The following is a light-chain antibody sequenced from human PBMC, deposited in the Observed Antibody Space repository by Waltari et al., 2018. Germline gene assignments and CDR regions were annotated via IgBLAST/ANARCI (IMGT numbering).Light chain of an antibody. Sequence: QSALTQPASVSGSPGQSITIPCTGTSSDVGGYNYVSWYQQHPGKGPQPLIFDVSNPPSGVSNRFSGSKSGNTASLTISGLQAEDESDYYCCSFTSRSTWVFGGGTKLTVL. CDR2: DVS. J-gene: IGLJ3*02. CDR1: SSDVGGYNY. V-gene: IGLV2-14*01. CDR3: CSFTSRSTWV.